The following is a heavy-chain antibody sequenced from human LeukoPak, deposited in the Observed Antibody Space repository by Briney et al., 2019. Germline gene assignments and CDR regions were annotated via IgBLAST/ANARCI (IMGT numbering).Heavy chain of an antibody. V-gene: IGHV4-34*01. CDR3: ARDSLQLDWRWYFDL. J-gene: IGHJ2*01. Sequence: PSETLSLTCAVYGGSFSGYYWSWIRQPPGKGLEWIGEINHSGSTNYNPSLKSRIAISVDTSKNQFSLKLSSVTAADTAVYYCARDSLQLDWRWYFDLWGRGTLVTVSS. D-gene: IGHD3/OR15-3a*01. CDR1: GGSFSGYY. CDR2: INHSGST.